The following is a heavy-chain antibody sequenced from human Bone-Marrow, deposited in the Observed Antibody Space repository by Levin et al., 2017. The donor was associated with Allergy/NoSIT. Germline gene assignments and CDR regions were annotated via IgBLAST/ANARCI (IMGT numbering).Heavy chain of an antibody. Sequence: GESLKISCKASGYTFTSYDINWVRQATGQGLEWMGWMNPNSGNTGYAQKFQGRVTMTRNTSISTAYMELSSLRSEDTAVYYCAREYSSSWYLRYFDLWGRGTLVTVSS. V-gene: IGHV1-8*01. D-gene: IGHD6-13*01. CDR1: GYTFTSYD. CDR3: AREYSSSWYLRYFDL. CDR2: MNPNSGNT. J-gene: IGHJ2*01.